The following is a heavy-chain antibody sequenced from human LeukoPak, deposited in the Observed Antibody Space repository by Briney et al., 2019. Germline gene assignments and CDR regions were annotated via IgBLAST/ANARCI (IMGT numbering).Heavy chain of an antibody. J-gene: IGHJ4*02. Sequence: GASVKVSCKASGGTFSRYAISWVRQAPGQGLEWMGGYIPMFGTANYAQNFQNRVTITADESTRTFSMEVSSLRPEDTAVYFCAGASSKWELSFWGQGTLVTVSS. V-gene: IGHV1-69*13. D-gene: IGHD1-26*01. CDR3: AGASSKWELSF. CDR2: YIPMFGTA. CDR1: GGTFSRYA.